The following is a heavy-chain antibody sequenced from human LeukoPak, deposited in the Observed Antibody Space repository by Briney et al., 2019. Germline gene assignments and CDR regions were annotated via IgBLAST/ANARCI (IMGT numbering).Heavy chain of an antibody. D-gene: IGHD3-9*01. CDR1: GFTFSNYA. Sequence: GGSLRLSCAATGFTFSNYAIHWGRQAPGKGLEWVAFISDDGSRQHYADSVKGRFTISRDNSKNTLYLQMNSLRAEDTAVYYCAKGLRYSDNWGQGTLVTVSS. J-gene: IGHJ4*02. CDR3: AKGLRYSDN. CDR2: ISDDGSRQ. V-gene: IGHV3-30-3*01.